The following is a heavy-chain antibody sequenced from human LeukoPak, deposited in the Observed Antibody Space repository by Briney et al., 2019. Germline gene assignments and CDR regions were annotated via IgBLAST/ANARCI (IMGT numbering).Heavy chain of an antibody. CDR2: IYHSGST. D-gene: IGHD5-18*01. CDR3: ARVIQLWYFDY. V-gene: IGHV4-30-2*01. CDR1: GGSISSGGYS. Sequence: SQTLSLTCAVYGGSISSGGYSWSWIRQPPGKGLEWIGYIYHSGSTYYNPSLKSRVTISVDRSKNQFSLKLSSVTAADTAVYYCARVIQLWYFDYWGQGTLVTVSS. J-gene: IGHJ4*02.